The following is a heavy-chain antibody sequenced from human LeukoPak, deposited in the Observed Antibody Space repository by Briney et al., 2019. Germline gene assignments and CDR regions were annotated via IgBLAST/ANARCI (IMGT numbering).Heavy chain of an antibody. CDR3: SSQPAVLDLDC. J-gene: IGHJ4*02. CDR1: GFAFSSYR. Sequence: GGSLRLSCAASGFAFSSYRMTWVRQAPGKGLEWVANIKPDGSGKNYVDSVKGRFTISRDNAKNSLYLQMRGLRVEDTAVYYCSSQPAVLDLDCWGQGALVTVSS. V-gene: IGHV3-7*01. D-gene: IGHD2/OR15-2a*01. CDR2: IKPDGSGK.